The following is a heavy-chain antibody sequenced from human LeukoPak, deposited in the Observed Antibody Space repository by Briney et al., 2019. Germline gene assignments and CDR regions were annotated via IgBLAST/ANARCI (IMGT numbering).Heavy chain of an antibody. CDR3: ARDLRRYSYGHPPSFDY. CDR1: GFTFSSYS. D-gene: IGHD5-18*01. V-gene: IGHV3-30*03. CDR2: ISYDGSNK. Sequence: GGSLRLSCAASGFTFSSYSMNWVRQAPGKGLEWVAVISYDGSNKYYADSVKGRFTISRDNSKNTLYLQMNSLRAEDTAVYYCARDLRRYSYGHPPSFDYWGQGTLVTVSS. J-gene: IGHJ4*02.